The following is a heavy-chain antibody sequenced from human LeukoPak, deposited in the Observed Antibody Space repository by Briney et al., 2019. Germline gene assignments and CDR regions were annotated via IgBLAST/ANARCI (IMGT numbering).Heavy chain of an antibody. CDR1: GGSISSYY. Sequence: TSETLSLTCTVSGGSISSYYWSWIRQPPGKGLEWIGYIYYSGSTNYNPSLKSRVTISVDTSKNQFSLKLSSVTAADTAVYYCARCRGYYSTCSFDIWGPGTLVTVSS. CDR2: IYYSGST. J-gene: IGHJ3*02. CDR3: ARCRGYYSTCSFDI. V-gene: IGHV4-59*01. D-gene: IGHD3-22*01.